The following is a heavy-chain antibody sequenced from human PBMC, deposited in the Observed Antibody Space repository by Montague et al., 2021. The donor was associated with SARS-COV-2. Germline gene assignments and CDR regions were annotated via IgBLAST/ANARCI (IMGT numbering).Heavy chain of an antibody. Sequence: TLSLTCTVSGDSFTTSGYFWTWIRQHPGKGLEWIGHISYSGSAKYSPSLKSRLTTSVDTSKNQFSLELTSVTAADTAVYYCARLTPAGSTFFFEFWGQGILVTVSS. CDR1: GDSFTTSGYF. CDR2: ISYSGSA. CDR3: ARLTPAGSTFFFEF. J-gene: IGHJ4*02. D-gene: IGHD2/OR15-2a*01. V-gene: IGHV4-31*03.